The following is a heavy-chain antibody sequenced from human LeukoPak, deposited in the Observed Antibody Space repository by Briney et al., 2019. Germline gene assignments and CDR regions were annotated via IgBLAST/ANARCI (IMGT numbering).Heavy chain of an antibody. J-gene: IGHJ4*02. D-gene: IGHD1-26*01. CDR1: GGTFSSYA. CDR2: IIPIFGTA. CDR3: ARDSGYSGSSDY. Sequence: GASVEVSCKASGGTFSSYAISWVRQAPGQGLEWMGGIIPIFGTANYAQKFQGRVTITADESTSTAYMELSSLRSEDTAVYYCARDSGYSGSSDYWGQGTPVTVSS. V-gene: IGHV1-69*13.